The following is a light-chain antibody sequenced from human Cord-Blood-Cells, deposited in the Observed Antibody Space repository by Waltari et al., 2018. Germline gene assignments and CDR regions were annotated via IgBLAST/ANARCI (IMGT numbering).Light chain of an antibody. CDR3: QQSYSTPPT. CDR1: QSMSSY. V-gene: IGKV1-39*01. CDR2: AAS. Sequence: DIQMTQPPSSLSASVGDRVTITCRASQSMSSYLNWYQQKPGKAPKILIYAASSLQSGVPSRFSGSGSGTDFTLTISSLQPEDFATYYCQQSYSTPPTFGQGTKVEIK. J-gene: IGKJ1*01.